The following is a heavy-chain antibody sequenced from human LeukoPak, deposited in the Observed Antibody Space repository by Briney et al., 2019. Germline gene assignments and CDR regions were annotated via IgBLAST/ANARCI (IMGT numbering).Heavy chain of an antibody. J-gene: IGHJ4*02. CDR3: TTGYYYDSSGASLVDY. CDR1: GFTFSNAW. D-gene: IGHD3-22*01. V-gene: IGHV3-15*01. CDR2: IKSKTDGGTT. Sequence: PGGSLRLSCGASGFTFSNAWLSWFRQAPGKGLQWVGRIKSKTDGGTTDYAAPVKGRFTISRDDSKNTLYLQMSSLKTEDTALYYCTTGYYYDSSGASLVDYWGQGTLVTVYS.